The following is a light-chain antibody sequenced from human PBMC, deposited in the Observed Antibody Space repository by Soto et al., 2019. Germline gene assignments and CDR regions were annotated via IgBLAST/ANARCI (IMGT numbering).Light chain of an antibody. CDR2: AAS. J-gene: IGKJ1*01. CDR1: QSISSY. V-gene: IGKV1-39*01. CDR3: QQSYSTPWT. Sequence: DIQMTQSPSSLSASVGDRVTITCRASQSISSYLNWYQQKPGKAPKLLIYAASSLQSGVPSRFSGSGSGTDFTLTISSLQPEDFATYYFQQSYSTPWTFGQGTTVEIK.